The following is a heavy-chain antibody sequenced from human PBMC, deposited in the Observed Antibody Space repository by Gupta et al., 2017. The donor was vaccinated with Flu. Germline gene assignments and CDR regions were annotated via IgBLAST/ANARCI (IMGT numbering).Heavy chain of an antibody. D-gene: IGHD6-13*01. CDR3: ARLGYSSSWIDS. CDR2: IYYSGST. V-gene: IGHV4-39*01. CDR1: VGSLGSGSYS. J-gene: IGHJ4*02. Sequence: QLQLQALGPWLVNPLETLSLTWTVSVGSLGSGSYSWGWIRQPPGKGLDWIGSIYYSGSTYDNPSLKGRVTISVDTSKNQCSLKINSVAATDTAVYYCARLGYSSSWIDSWGQGTLVTVSS.